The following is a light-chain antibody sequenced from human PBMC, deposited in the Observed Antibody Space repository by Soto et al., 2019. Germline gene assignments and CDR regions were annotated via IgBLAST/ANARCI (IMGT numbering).Light chain of an antibody. J-gene: IGLJ3*02. CDR1: SSDIGGYNS. CDR2: EVN. V-gene: IGLV2-8*01. Sequence: QSVLTQPPSASGSPGQSVTISCTGTSSDIGGYNSVSWYQQHPGKAPRLMIYEVNKRPSGVPDRFSGSKSGYTASLTVSGLQTEDEAVYYCSSSAGIYHYLVFGGGTKLTVL. CDR3: SSSAGIYHYLV.